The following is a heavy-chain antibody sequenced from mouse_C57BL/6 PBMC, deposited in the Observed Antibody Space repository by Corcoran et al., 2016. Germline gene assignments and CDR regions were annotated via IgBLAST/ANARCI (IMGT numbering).Heavy chain of an antibody. CDR1: GYAFSSYW. D-gene: IGHD1-1*01. V-gene: IGHV1-80*01. J-gene: IGHJ4*01. CDR2: IYPGDGDT. CDR3: ARDYYGSSRYYYAMDY. Sequence: QVQLQQSGAELVKPGASVKISCKASGYAFSSYWMNWVKQRPGKGLEWIGQIYPGDGDTNYNGKFKGKATLTADKSSSTAYMQLSSLTSEDSAVYFCARDYYGSSRYYYAMDYWGQGTSVTFSS.